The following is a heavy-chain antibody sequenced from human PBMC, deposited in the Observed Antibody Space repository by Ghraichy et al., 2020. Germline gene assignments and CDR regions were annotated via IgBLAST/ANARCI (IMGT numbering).Heavy chain of an antibody. Sequence: GGSLRLSCAASGFTFSSYGMHWVRQAPGKGLEWVAVISYDGSNKYYADSVKGRFTISRDNSKNTLYLQMNSLRAEDTAVYYCAKDLIAGRTVPAAMLGYFQHWGQGTLVTVSS. V-gene: IGHV3-30*18. CDR2: ISYDGSNK. CDR3: AKDLIAGRTVPAAMLGYFQH. CDR1: GFTFSSYG. D-gene: IGHD2-2*01. J-gene: IGHJ1*01.